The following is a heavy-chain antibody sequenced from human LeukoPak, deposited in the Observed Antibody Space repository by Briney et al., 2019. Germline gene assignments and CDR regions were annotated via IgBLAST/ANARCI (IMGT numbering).Heavy chain of an antibody. J-gene: IGHJ4*02. Sequence: AGGSLRLSCAASGFTFSSYSMTWVRQAPGKGLEWVSSISSSSSYIYYADSVKGRFTISRDNAKNSLYLQMNSLRAEDTAVYYCARVDYYDSSARPYWGQGTLVTVSS. D-gene: IGHD3-22*01. V-gene: IGHV3-21*01. CDR3: ARVDYYDSSARPY. CDR1: GFTFSSYS. CDR2: ISSSSSYI.